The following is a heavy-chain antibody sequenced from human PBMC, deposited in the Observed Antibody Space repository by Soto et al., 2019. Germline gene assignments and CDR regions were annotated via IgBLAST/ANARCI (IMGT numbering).Heavy chain of an antibody. V-gene: IGHV4-34*01. CDR1: GGSFGGYY. J-gene: IGHJ4*02. Sequence: LSXTCAVYGGSFGGYYWSWIRQPPGKGLEWIGEINHSGSTNYNPSLKSRVTISVDTSKNQFSLKLSSVTAADTAVYYCARDNIAVAGTSPDYWGQGTLVTVSS. CDR2: INHSGST. D-gene: IGHD6-19*01. CDR3: ARDNIAVAGTSPDY.